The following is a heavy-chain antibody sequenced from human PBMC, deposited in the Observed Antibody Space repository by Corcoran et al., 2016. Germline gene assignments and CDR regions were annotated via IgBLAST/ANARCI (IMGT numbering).Heavy chain of an antibody. CDR1: GDTFTSYY. V-gene: IGHV1-46*01. D-gene: IGHD6-13*01. J-gene: IGHJ4*02. CDR2: VNPSDGST. Sequence: QVQLVQSGAEVKKPGASVKVSCKASGDTFTSYYMHWVRQAPGQGLEWMGIVNPSDGSTSYAQKFQGRVTMTWDTSTSTLDMELSSLGSEDTAVYYCARDGSGSSSWYSGRYWGQGTLVNVSS. CDR3: ARDGSGSSSWYSGRY.